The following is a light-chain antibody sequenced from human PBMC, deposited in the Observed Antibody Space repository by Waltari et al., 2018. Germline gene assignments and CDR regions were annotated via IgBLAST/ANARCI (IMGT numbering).Light chain of an antibody. CDR3: QTWGSDIGVV. CDR1: RGHSSYA. J-gene: IGLJ3*02. CDR2: LKSDGSH. V-gene: IGLV4-69*01. Sequence: QVVLTQSPSASASLGASVKLICTLSRGHSSYAIPWHQQEPEKGPRYLMKLKSDGSHTKGDGIPDRFSGSSSGAERYLTISSLQPEDEADYYCQTWGSDIGVVFGGGTKLTVL.